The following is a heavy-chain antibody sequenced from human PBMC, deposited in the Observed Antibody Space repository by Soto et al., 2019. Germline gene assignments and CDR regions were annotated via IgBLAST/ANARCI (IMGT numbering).Heavy chain of an antibody. CDR2: IYHSGST. CDR1: GGSISSSNW. J-gene: IGHJ4*02. D-gene: IGHD2-2*01. CDR3: ARVPVLGTCGDY. Sequence: QVQLQESGPGLVKPSGTLSLTCAVSGGSISSSNWWSWVRQPPGKGLEWIGEIYHSGSTNYNPSLKSRVSITLVQSKNQFSLKLSSVTAADTALYHSARVPVLGTCGDYWGQGTLVTVSS. V-gene: IGHV4-4*02.